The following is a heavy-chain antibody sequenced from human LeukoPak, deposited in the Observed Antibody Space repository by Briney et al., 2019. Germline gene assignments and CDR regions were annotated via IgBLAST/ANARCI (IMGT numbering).Heavy chain of an antibody. CDR1: GFTFSSYW. CDR2: IKQDGSEK. J-gene: IGHJ5*02. CDR3: ARDDCSSISCYHNWFDP. V-gene: IGHV3-7*01. Sequence: PGGSLRLSCAAFGFTFSSYWMSWVRQAPGKGLEWVANIKQDGSEKYYVDSVKGRFTISRGNAKNSLYLQMNSLRAEDTAVYYCARDDCSSISCYHNWFDPWGQGTLVTVSS. D-gene: IGHD2-2*01.